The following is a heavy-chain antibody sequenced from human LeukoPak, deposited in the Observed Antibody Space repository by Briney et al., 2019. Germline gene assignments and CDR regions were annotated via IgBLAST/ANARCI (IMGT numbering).Heavy chain of an antibody. D-gene: IGHD5-18*01. V-gene: IGHV7-4-1*02. J-gene: IGHJ4*02. CDR3: ARDGSGGDTVMGYYDN. CDR1: GYTFTSYA. Sequence: ASVKVSCKASGYTFTSYAMNWVRQAPGQGLEWMGWINTNTGNPTYAQGFTGRFAFSLDTSVSTAYLQISSLKAEDKAVYYCARDGSGGDTVMGYYDNWGQGTLVTVSS. CDR2: INTNTGNP.